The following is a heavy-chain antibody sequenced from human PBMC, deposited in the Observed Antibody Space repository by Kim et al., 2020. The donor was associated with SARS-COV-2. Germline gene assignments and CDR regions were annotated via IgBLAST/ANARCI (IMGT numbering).Heavy chain of an antibody. Sequence: GGSLRLSCAASGFTFSSCAMHWVRQAPGKGLEWVAVISYDGSNKNYADSVKGRFTISRDNSKNTLYLQMNSLRAEDTALYYCARDTWSRLRGLTYSYYGLDVWGPGATVTASS. D-gene: IGHD3-10*01. CDR3: ARDTWSRLRGLTYSYYGLDV. J-gene: IGHJ6*02. CDR1: GFTFSSCA. V-gene: IGHV3-30-3*01. CDR2: ISYDGSNK.